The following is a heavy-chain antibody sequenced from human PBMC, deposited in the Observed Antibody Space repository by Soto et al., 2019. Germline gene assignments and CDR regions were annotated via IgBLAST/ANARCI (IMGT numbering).Heavy chain of an antibody. CDR3: TRDWTFDF. D-gene: IGHD3-3*01. Sequence: GGSLRLSCAASGFTFSTYSMAWVRQAPGKGLEWVSFITSGSTSIFYRDSVKGRFTISRDDAKNSLYLQMNSLRVEDTALYYCTRDWTFDFWGQGVLVTVS. J-gene: IGHJ4*02. CDR2: ITSGSTSI. CDR1: GFTFSTYS. V-gene: IGHV3-48*01.